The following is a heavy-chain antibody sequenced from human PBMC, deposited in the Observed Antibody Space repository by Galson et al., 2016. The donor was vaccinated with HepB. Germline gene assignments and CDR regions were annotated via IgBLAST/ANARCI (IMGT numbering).Heavy chain of an antibody. D-gene: IGHD5-18*01. CDR1: GFTFSSYG. V-gene: IGHV3-33*06. CDR2: IWYDGTNK. J-gene: IGHJ4*02. Sequence: SLRLSCAASGFTFSSYGMYWVRQAPGKGLECVAVIWYDGTNKYYADSVKGRFTISRDNSKNTLCLQMNSLRAEDTAVYYCAKGMSWYTTMVFSYWGQGTLVTVSS. CDR3: AKGMSWYTTMVFSY.